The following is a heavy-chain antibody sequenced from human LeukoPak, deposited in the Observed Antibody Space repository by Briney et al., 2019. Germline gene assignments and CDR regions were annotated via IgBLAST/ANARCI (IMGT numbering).Heavy chain of an antibody. Sequence: GRSLRLSCAASGFTFSSYGMHWVRQAPGKGLEWVAVIWYDGSNKYYADSVKGRFTISRDNSKNTLYLQMNSLRAVDTAVYYCARENSGWFDPWGQGTLVTVSS. D-gene: IGHD4-23*01. CDR3: ARENSGWFDP. CDR2: IWYDGSNK. CDR1: GFTFSSYG. V-gene: IGHV3-33*01. J-gene: IGHJ5*02.